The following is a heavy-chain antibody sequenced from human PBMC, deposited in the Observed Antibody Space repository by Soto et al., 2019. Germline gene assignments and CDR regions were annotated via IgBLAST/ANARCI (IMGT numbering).Heavy chain of an antibody. D-gene: IGHD3-10*01. CDR1: SGPTSSHN. J-gene: IGHJ6*02. Sequence: QVQLQQSGPGLVKPSETLSLTCSVSSGPTSSHNWGWIRQTPGRGLEWIGYVYSTGGTSYNPSLNSRVTISADTSTNHISLTLTSVTAADTAVYYCVRQWLGNLHGLVDVWGQGTTVRVSS. CDR2: VYSTGGT. V-gene: IGHV4-59*08. CDR3: VRQWLGNLHGLVDV.